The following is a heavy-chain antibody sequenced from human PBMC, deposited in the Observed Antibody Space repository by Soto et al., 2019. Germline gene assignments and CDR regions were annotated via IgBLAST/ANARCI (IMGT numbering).Heavy chain of an antibody. CDR1: GFTFSSYG. V-gene: IGHV3-30*18. D-gene: IGHD2-15*01. CDR2: ISYDGSNK. J-gene: IGHJ1*01. CDR3: AKGVVVAATYFHH. Sequence: LRLSCAASGFTFSSYGMHWVRQAPGKGLEWVAVISYDGSNKYYADSVKGRFTISRDNSKNTLYLQMNSLRAEDTAVYYCAKGVVVAATYFHHWGQGTLVTVSS.